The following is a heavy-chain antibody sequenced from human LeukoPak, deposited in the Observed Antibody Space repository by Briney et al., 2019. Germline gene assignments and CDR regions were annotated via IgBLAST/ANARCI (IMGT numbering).Heavy chain of an antibody. V-gene: IGHV3-23*01. CDR3: AKPPGLRRLDP. J-gene: IGHJ5*02. D-gene: IGHD5-12*01. CDR2: INNSGGST. CDR1: GFTFSSYA. Sequence: GGSLRLSCAASGFTFSSYAMNWVRQAPGKGLAWVSGINNSGGSTYYAASVKGRFTISRDNSKNTLYLQMNSLRAEDTAVYYCAKPPGLRRLDPWGQGTLVTVSS.